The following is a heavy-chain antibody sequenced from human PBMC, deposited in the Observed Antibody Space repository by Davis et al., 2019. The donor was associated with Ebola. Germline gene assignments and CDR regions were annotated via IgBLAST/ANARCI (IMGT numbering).Heavy chain of an antibody. J-gene: IGHJ4*02. D-gene: IGHD6-19*01. CDR1: GGTFSSYA. CDR2: IIPIFGTA. Sequence: AASVKVSCKASGGTFSSYAISWVRQAPGQGLEWMGGIIPIFGTANYAQKFQGRVTMTRDTSTSTVYMELSSLRSEDTAVYYCARGGSGWYYFDYWGQGTLVTVSS. V-gene: IGHV1-69*05. CDR3: ARGGSGWYYFDY.